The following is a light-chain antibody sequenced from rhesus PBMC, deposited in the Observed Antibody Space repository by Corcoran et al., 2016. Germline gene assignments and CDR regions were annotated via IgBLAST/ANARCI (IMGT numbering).Light chain of an antibody. CDR2: KAS. J-gene: IGKJ2*01. V-gene: IGKV1-74*01. CDR1: ENVNNY. CDR3: QHGYGTPYS. Sequence: DIQMTQSPSSLSASVGDRVTITCRASENVNNYLNWYQQKLRKAPKLLIYKASTLQSGVPSRFSGSGSGTDYTFTISSLQPEDVATYYCQHGYGTPYSFGQGTKVEIK.